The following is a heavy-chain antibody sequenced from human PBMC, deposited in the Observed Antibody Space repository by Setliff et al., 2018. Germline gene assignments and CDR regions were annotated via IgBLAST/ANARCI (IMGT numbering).Heavy chain of an antibody. CDR2: IYTSGST. CDR3: ARRATYYNFWSGYYDY. CDR1: GGPFSSYY. D-gene: IGHD3-3*01. V-gene: IGHV4-59*10. Sequence: SETLSLTCAVYGGPFSSYYWSWIRQPAGKGLEWIGHIYTSGSTNYNPSLKSRVTISVDTSKNQFSLKLSSVTAADTAVYYCARRATYYNFWSGYYDYWGQGTLVTVSS. J-gene: IGHJ4*02.